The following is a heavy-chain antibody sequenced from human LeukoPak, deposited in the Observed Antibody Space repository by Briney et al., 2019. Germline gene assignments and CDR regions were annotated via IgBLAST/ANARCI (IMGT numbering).Heavy chain of an antibody. J-gene: IGHJ4*02. CDR2: IYHSGST. CDR1: GGSISSSSYY. Sequence: SETLSLTCTVSGGSISSSSYYWGWIRQPPGKGLEWIGEIYHSGSTNYNPSLKSRVTISVDKSKNQFSLKLSSVTAADTAVYYCARVGATYYFDYWGQGTLVTVSS. V-gene: IGHV4-39*07. D-gene: IGHD1-26*01. CDR3: ARVGATYYFDY.